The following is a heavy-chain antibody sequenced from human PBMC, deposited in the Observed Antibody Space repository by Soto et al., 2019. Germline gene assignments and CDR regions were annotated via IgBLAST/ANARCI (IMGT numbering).Heavy chain of an antibody. J-gene: IGHJ5*02. Sequence: QVQLVQSGAEVKKPGSSVRVSCKASGAAFNTITINWVRQAPGQGLEWMGGFVPVFGSATYAQKIQGRVAITAHASTTTFYMELSRLNSEDTALYYCVREDDTTGSYSWFDPWGQGTLVTVSS. D-gene: IGHD3-9*01. V-gene: IGHV1-69*01. CDR3: VREDDTTGSYSWFDP. CDR2: FVPVFGSA. CDR1: GAAFNTIT.